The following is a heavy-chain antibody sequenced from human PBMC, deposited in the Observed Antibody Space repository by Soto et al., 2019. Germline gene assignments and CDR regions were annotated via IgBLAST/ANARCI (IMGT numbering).Heavy chain of an antibody. J-gene: IGHJ4*02. CDR1: GFSVSSNY. Sequence: WGSLRLSCAASGFSVSSNYIIWCRQAPGKGLEWVSVIYSGGTTYYADSVKGRFTISRDSSKNTLYLQMSSLRAEDTAVYYCAREPGSSGGDYWGQGTLVTVSS. CDR2: IYSGGTT. D-gene: IGHD6-6*01. CDR3: AREPGSSGGDY. V-gene: IGHV3-53*01.